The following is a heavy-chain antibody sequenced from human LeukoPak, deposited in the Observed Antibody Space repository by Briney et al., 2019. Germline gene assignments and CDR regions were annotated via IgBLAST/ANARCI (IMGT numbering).Heavy chain of an antibody. Sequence: GGSLTLSCPASGFTFSNFGMHWLRQAPGKGLEWVSFIQNDGTTKYYADSVKGRFTVSRDNSKNTLYLQMNSLRTEDTAVYFCAKGGAYIDYWGQGTLVTVSS. J-gene: IGHJ4*02. CDR1: GFTFSNFG. V-gene: IGHV3-30*02. CDR3: AKGGAYIDY. D-gene: IGHD3-16*01. CDR2: IQNDGTTK.